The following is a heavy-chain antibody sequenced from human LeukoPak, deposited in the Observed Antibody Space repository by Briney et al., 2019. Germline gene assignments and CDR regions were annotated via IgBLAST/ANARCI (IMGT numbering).Heavy chain of an antibody. Sequence: GGSLRLSCAASGFTFSSYGMHWVRQAPGKGLEWVAVISYDGSNKYYADSVKGRFTISRDNSKNTLYLQMNSLKAEDTALYYCANTMIRGFGMSLERGFDYWGQGTLVTVSS. CDR3: ANTMIRGFGMSLERGFDY. J-gene: IGHJ4*02. CDR1: GFTFSSYG. V-gene: IGHV3-30*18. D-gene: IGHD3-10*01. CDR2: ISYDGSNK.